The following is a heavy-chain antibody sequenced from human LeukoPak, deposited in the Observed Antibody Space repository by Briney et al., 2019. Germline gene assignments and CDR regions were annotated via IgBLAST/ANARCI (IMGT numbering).Heavy chain of an antibody. D-gene: IGHD6-13*01. V-gene: IGHV3-23*01. Sequence: GGSLRLSCAASGFIFSSYAMSWVRQAPGKGLEWVSAISGSGGSTYYADSVKGRFTISGDNSKNTLYLQMNSLRAEDTAVYYCAKGGYSSSWYSPFDYWGQGTLVTVSS. CDR1: GFIFSSYA. CDR3: AKGGYSSSWYSPFDY. J-gene: IGHJ4*02. CDR2: ISGSGGST.